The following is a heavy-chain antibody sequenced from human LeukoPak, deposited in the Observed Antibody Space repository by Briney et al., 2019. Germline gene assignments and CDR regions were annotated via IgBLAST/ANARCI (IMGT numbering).Heavy chain of an antibody. CDR3: AKSPLEWLFSGLYYFDY. CDR1: GFTFSSYA. V-gene: IGHV3-23*01. J-gene: IGHJ4*02. CDR2: ISGSGGST. Sequence: GGSLRLSCAASGFTFSSYAMSWVRQAPGKGLEWVSAISGSGGSTYYADSVKGRFTISRDNSKNTLYLQMNSLRAEDTAVYYCAKSPLEWLFSGLYYFDYWGQGTLVTVSS. D-gene: IGHD3-3*01.